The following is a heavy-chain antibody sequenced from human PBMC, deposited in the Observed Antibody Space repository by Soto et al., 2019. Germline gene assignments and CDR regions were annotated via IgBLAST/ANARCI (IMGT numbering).Heavy chain of an antibody. V-gene: IGHV4-59*08. Sequence: PSETLSLTCTVSGGSVTSDCWAWIRKPPGKGPEWIGYGYYSGTTNYNPSLNSRVSISVDRSKNQFSLKVTAVTAADTAIYYCARLHGYCISSSCHGHYAMDVWGQGTTVTVSS. J-gene: IGHJ6*02. CDR2: GYYSGTT. D-gene: IGHD2-15*01. CDR3: ARLHGYCISSSCHGHYAMDV. CDR1: GGSVTSDC.